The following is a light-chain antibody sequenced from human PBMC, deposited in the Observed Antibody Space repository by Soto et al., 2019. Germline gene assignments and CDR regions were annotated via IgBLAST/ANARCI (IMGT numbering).Light chain of an antibody. CDR1: QSVSSN. Sequence: EIVMTQSPATLSVSPGERATLSCRASQSVSSNVACYQHKPGQAPRLLIYDASSRANGIPARFTGSGSGTDFSLTISSLEPEDFAVYYCQQRGTWPTFGQGTKVDIK. J-gene: IGKJ1*01. V-gene: IGKV3-11*01. CDR3: QQRGTWPT. CDR2: DAS.